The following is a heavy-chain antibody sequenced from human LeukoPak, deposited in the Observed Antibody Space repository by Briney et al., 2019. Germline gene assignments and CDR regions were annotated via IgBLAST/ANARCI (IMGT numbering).Heavy chain of an antibody. CDR3: ARESPGQCYFDY. V-gene: IGHV1-46*01. D-gene: IGHD1-1*01. Sequence: ASVKVSCKASGYTFTSYYIHWVRQAPGRGLEWLGMISPSYGNTDYAQNFRGRVTVTRDTSTNTVYMELSSLRSDDTAVYYCARESPGQCYFDYWGQGTLVTVSS. CDR1: GYTFTSYY. CDR2: ISPSYGNT. J-gene: IGHJ4*02.